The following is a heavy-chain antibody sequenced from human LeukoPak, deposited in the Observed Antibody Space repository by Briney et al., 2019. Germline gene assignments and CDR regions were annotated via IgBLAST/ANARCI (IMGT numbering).Heavy chain of an antibody. CDR3: AGTYWADY. J-gene: IGHJ4*02. D-gene: IGHD2-8*02. CDR2: INNDGSST. Sequence: GGSLRLSCAASGFTFSSYWMHWVRQAPGKGLVWVSSINNDGSSTNYADSVKGRFTISRDNAKNTLYLQMNSLRADDTAVYYCAGTYWADYWGQGTLVTVSS. CDR1: GFTFSSYW. V-gene: IGHV3-74*01.